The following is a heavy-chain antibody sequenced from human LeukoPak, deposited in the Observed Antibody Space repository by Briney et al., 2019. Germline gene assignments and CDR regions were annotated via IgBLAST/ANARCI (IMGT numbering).Heavy chain of an antibody. V-gene: IGHV1-24*01. Sequence: ASVKVSCKVSGYTLTELSMHWVRPASGKGLEWMGGFDPEDGETIYAQKFQGRVTMTEDTSTDTAYMELSSLRSEDTAVYYCATNPYCSSTSCYLNDAFDIWGQGTMVTVSS. CDR3: ATNPYCSSTSCYLNDAFDI. CDR2: FDPEDGET. J-gene: IGHJ3*02. CDR1: GYTLTELS. D-gene: IGHD2-2*01.